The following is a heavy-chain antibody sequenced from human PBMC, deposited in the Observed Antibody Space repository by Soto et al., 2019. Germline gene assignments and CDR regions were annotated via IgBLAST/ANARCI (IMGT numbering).Heavy chain of an antibody. V-gene: IGHV3-15*07. Sequence: EVQLVESGGGFIYPGGSLRLSCAASGLTISNAWMNWVRQAPGKGLEWVGRIKTNTEGGTTDYAAAVKGRFTVSRDDSKNTLYLQMNSLRTEDTAVYYGTTGSVEGVWGQGTTVTGSS. D-gene: IGHD2-15*01. CDR3: TTGSVEGV. J-gene: IGHJ6*02. CDR1: GLTISNAW. CDR2: IKTNTEGGTT.